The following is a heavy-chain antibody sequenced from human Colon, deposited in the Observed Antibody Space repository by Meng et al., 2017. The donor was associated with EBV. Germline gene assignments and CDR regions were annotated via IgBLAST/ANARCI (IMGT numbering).Heavy chain of an antibody. CDR3: VRDTRRGGGWFDP. V-gene: IGHV4-30-2*01. CDR1: GDSITSGDYS. D-gene: IGHD3-10*01. Sequence: QVQLQESGSGLVRPSQTLSLTCAASGDSITSGDYSWTWIRQPPGKGLEWIGYIYHGVNIYYTPSLRSRVTISVDKSRNQFSLKLTSVSAADTAVYYCVRDTRRGGGWFDPWGQGTLVTVFS. CDR2: IYHGVNI. J-gene: IGHJ5*02.